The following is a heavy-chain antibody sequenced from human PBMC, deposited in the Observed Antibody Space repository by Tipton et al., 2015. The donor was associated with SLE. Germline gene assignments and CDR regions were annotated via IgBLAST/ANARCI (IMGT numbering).Heavy chain of an antibody. J-gene: IGHJ3*02. D-gene: IGHD2-2*01. CDR2: IYYSGST. V-gene: IGHV4-59*01. CDR3: ARGTETGVVPGFRDDAFDI. Sequence: TLSLTCTVSGGSISSYYWSWIRQPPGKGLEWIGYIYYSGSTNYNPSLKSRVTISVDTSKNQFSLKLSSVTAADTAVYYCARGTETGVVPGFRDDAFDIWGQGTMVTVYS. CDR1: GGSISSYY.